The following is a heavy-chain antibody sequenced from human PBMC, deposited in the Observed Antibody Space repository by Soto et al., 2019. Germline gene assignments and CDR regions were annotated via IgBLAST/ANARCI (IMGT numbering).Heavy chain of an antibody. Sequence: QVQLRQSGPRLVKPSETLSLTCTVSSGPDRSHNWGWIRQPPGRGLEWIGYVYYTGDTAYNPSLRSRVSIPADTSTNDISLTLSSVTAADTAVYYCVRQGIDYLHGLVDVWGQGTTVSVSS. D-gene: IGHD4-17*01. J-gene: IGHJ6*02. CDR2: VYYTGDT. V-gene: IGHV4-59*08. CDR1: SGPDRSHN. CDR3: VRQGIDYLHGLVDV.